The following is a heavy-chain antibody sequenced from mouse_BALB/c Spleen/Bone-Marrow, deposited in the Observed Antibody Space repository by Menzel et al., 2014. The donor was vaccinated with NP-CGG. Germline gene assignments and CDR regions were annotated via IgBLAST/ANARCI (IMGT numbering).Heavy chain of an antibody. CDR1: GYPFSSYW. D-gene: IGHD2-10*02. CDR3: ARKYGDY. V-gene: IGHV1-80*01. CDR2: IYPGDGET. Sequence: VQLQQSGAELVRPGSSVKISCKASGYPFSSYWMSWVKQRPGQGLEWIGQIYPGDGETNYNGKFKGNATLTADKSSSTAYMQLISLTSEDSAAYFCARKYGDYWGQGTTLTVSS. J-gene: IGHJ2*01.